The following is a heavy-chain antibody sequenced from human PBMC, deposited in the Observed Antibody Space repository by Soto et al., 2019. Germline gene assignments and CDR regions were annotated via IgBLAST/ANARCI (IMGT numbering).Heavy chain of an antibody. CDR2: ISSSSSYI. V-gene: IGHV3-21*01. CDR3: ASTIVGATRGNY. Sequence: GGSLRLSCAASGFTFSSYSMNWVRQAPGKGLEWVSSISSSSSYIYYADSVKGRFTISRDNAKNSLYLQMNSLRAEDTAVYYCASTIVGATRGNYWGQGTLVTVS. D-gene: IGHD1-26*01. CDR1: GFTFSSYS. J-gene: IGHJ4*02.